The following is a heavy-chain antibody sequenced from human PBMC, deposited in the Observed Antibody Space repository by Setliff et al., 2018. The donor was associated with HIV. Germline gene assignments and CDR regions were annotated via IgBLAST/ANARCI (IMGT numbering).Heavy chain of an antibody. J-gene: IGHJ1*01. V-gene: IGHV5-51*01. CDR3: ARMGGRVDMTTATTFGYFQD. CDR2: IYPGDSDA. Sequence: GESLKISCKGSGYTFTNYWIGWVRQMPGKGLEWMGIIYPGDSDARYSPSFQGQVTISADKSISTAYLQWTSLKASDTATYYCARMGGRVDMTTATTFGYFQDWGQGTLV. D-gene: IGHD4-17*01. CDR1: GYTFTNYW.